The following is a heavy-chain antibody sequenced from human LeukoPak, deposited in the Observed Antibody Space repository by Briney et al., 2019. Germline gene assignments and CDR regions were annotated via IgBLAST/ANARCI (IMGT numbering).Heavy chain of an antibody. CDR1: GFTFSTYT. CDR3: ARARNDYDSNGFSVLDY. D-gene: IGHD3-22*01. Sequence: TGGSLRLSCAASGFTFSTYTMNWVRQAPGKGLEWVSTVSDSSDVHYSDSVKGRFTISRDNSKNTLYLQMNSLRAEDTALYYCARARNDYDSNGFSVLDYWGQGTLVTVSS. V-gene: IGHV3-69-1*01. CDR2: VSDSSDV. J-gene: IGHJ4*02.